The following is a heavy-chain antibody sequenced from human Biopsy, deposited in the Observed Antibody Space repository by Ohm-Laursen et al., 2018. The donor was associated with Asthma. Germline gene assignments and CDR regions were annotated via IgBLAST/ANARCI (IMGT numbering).Heavy chain of an antibody. CDR3: ARCQVGYSSGWSLLLKKIYYSGMDV. CDR2: IMTVFGTT. CDR1: GGTFSNFA. J-gene: IGHJ6*02. D-gene: IGHD6-19*01. Sequence: SVKASCQAPGGTFSNFAISWVRQAPGQGLEWLGGIMTVFGTTNDAQKFQGRVTITADESTSTAYMEVTSLRSEDTAIYYCARCQVGYSSGWSLLLKKIYYSGMDVWGQGTAVTVSS. V-gene: IGHV1-69*13.